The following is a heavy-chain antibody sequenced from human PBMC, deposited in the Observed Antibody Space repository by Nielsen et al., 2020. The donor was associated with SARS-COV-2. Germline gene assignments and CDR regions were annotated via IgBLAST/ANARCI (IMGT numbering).Heavy chain of an antibody. J-gene: IGHJ6*02. V-gene: IGHV3-30*18. Sequence: GESLKISCAASGFTFSSYGMHWVRQASGKGLEWVAVISYDGSNKYYADPVKGRFTISRDNSKNTLYLQMNSLRAEDTAVYYCAKGDIVDPYYYYSMDVWGQGTTVTVSS. CDR2: ISYDGSNK. CDR1: GFTFSSYG. CDR3: AKGDIVDPYYYYSMDV. D-gene: IGHD5-12*01.